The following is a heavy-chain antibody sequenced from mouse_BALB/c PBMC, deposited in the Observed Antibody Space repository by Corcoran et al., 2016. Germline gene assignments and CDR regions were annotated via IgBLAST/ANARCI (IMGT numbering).Heavy chain of an antibody. D-gene: IGHD2-2*01. Sequence: EIQLQQSGPELVKPGASVKMSCKAPGYTFTSYVMHWVKQKPGQGLEWIGYIYPYNDGTKYNEKFKGKATLTSDKSSSTAYMELSSLTSEDSAVYYCVREVPGGYPFDYWGQGTTLTVSS. CDR1: GYTFTSYV. J-gene: IGHJ2*01. V-gene: IGHV1S136*01. CDR2: IYPYNDGT. CDR3: VREVPGGYPFDY.